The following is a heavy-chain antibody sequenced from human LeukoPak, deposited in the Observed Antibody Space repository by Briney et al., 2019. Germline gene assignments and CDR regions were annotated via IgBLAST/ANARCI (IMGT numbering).Heavy chain of an antibody. J-gene: IGHJ5*02. CDR1: GYSISSGYY. CDR3: ARTLGDYVSYWFDP. D-gene: IGHD4-17*01. Sequence: SETLSLTCTVSGYSISSGYYWGWIRPPPGKGLEWIGSIYHSGGTYFNPSLNSRVTISVDTSKNQFSLKLNSVTAADTAFYYCARTLGDYVSYWFDPWGQGALVTVSS. CDR2: IYHSGGT. V-gene: IGHV4-38-2*02.